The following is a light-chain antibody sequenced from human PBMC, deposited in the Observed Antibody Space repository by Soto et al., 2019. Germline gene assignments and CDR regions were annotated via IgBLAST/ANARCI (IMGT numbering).Light chain of an antibody. Sequence: DIVMTQSPDSLAVSLGERATINCKSSQSILYNSNNKNYLAWFQQKSGQPPKLLIYWASTRESGVPDRFSGSGSGTDSTLTVSSLQAEDVAVYYCQQYYNPPWTFGQGTRVEIK. CDR3: QQYYNPPWT. V-gene: IGKV4-1*01. J-gene: IGKJ1*01. CDR2: WAS. CDR1: QSILYNSNNKNY.